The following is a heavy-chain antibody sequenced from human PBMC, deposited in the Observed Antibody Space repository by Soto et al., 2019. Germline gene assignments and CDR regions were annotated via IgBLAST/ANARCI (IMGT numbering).Heavy chain of an antibody. J-gene: IGHJ4*02. Sequence: SETLSLTCAVCGGSFSGYYWSWIRQPPGKGLEWIGEINHSGSTNYNPSLKSRVTISVDTSKNQFSLKLSSVTAADTAVYYCARARVGTYYEFDYWGQGTLVTVSS. V-gene: IGHV4-34*01. CDR2: INHSGST. CDR1: GGSFSGYY. D-gene: IGHD3-16*01. CDR3: ARARVGTYYEFDY.